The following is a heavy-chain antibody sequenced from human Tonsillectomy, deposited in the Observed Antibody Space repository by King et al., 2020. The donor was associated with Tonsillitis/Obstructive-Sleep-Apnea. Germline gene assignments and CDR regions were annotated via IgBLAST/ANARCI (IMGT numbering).Heavy chain of an antibody. CDR1: GYIFTDYA. CDR2: INTNTGNP. Sequence: VQLVESGSELKKPGASVKVSCTASGYIFTDYAMIWVRQAPGQGLEWMGWINTNTGNPTYAQGFTGRFVFSLDTSVTTAYLQISSLKAEDTAVYYCARGQRYCGSGSCYPQGSWFDPWGQGTLVTVSS. CDR3: ARGQRYCGSGSCYPQGSWFDP. J-gene: IGHJ5*02. D-gene: IGHD2-2*01. V-gene: IGHV7-4-1*02.